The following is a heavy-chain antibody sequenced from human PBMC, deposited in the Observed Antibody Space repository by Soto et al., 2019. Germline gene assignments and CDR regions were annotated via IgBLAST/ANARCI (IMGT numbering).Heavy chain of an antibody. CDR1: GFTLDDYA. D-gene: IGHD1-26*01. CDR3: AKDGGEWELLY. J-gene: IGHJ4*02. CDR2: ISWNSGSI. Sequence: GGSLRLSCAASGFTLDDYAMHWVRQAPGKGLEWVSGISWNSGSIGYADSVKGRFTISRDNAKNSLYLQMNSLRAEDTALYYCAKDGGEWELLYWGQGTLVTVSS. V-gene: IGHV3-9*01.